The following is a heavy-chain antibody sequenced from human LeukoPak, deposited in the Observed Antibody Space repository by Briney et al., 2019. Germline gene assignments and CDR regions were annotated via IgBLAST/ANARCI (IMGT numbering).Heavy chain of an antibody. D-gene: IGHD1-26*01. CDR1: GFTFSSYA. J-gene: IGHJ3*02. Sequence: GGSLRLSCAASGFTFSSYAMHWVRQAPGKGLEWVAVISYDGSNKYYADSVKGRFTISRDNAKNSLYLQMNSLKAEDMAIYYCAREVGTPQAFDIWGQGTMVTVSS. CDR3: AREVGTPQAFDI. CDR2: ISYDGSNK. V-gene: IGHV3-30-3*01.